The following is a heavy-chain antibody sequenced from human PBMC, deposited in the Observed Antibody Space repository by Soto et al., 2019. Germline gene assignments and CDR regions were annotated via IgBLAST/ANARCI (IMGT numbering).Heavy chain of an antibody. J-gene: IGHJ4*02. V-gene: IGHV3-30*03. Sequence: HPGGSLRLSCAASGFNFSSHGLHWVRQAPGKGLEWVAVISYDGSNKYNADSVKGRFTISRDNSKNTLYLQINSLRAEDTAVYYCARDYDYWGQGTLVTVSS. CDR1: GFNFSSHG. CDR3: ARDYDY. CDR2: ISYDGSNK.